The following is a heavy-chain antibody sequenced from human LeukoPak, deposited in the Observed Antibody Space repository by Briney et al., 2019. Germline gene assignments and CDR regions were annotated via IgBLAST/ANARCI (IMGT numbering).Heavy chain of an antibody. J-gene: IGHJ4*02. V-gene: IGHV3-23*01. CDR2: ISGSGGST. CDR1: GFTFSSYA. D-gene: IGHD6-6*01. CDR3: AKDRRSRSSSSRGAFDY. Sequence: GGSLRLSCAASGFTFSSYAMSWVRQAPGKGLEWVSAISGSGGSTYYADSVKGRFTISRDNSKNTLYLQMNSLRAEDTAVYYCAKDRRSRSSSSRGAFDYWGQGTLVTVSS.